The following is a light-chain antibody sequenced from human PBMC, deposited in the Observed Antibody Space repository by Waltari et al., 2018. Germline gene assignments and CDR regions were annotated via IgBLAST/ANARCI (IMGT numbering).Light chain of an antibody. CDR1: SGSIASNY. Sequence: NFMLTQPHSVSESPGKTVTISCTRSSGSIASNYVQWYQQRPGSSPTTAIYEDNQRPSGVPDRFSGSIDSSSNSASLTISGLKTEDEADYYCQSYDSSNPWVFGGGTKLTVL. J-gene: IGLJ3*02. CDR3: QSYDSSNPWV. V-gene: IGLV6-57*01. CDR2: EDN.